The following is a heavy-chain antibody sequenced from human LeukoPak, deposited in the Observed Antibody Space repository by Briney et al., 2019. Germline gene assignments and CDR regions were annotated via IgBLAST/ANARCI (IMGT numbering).Heavy chain of an antibody. Sequence: ASVKVSCKASGYTFTSYYLHWVRQAPGQGLEWMGIINPSKSNTNYAQKLQGRVTMTTDTSTSTAYMELRSLRSDDTAVYYCARDYRDVLLWFGELSKWGQGTLVTVSS. CDR1: GYTFTSYY. CDR2: INPSKSNT. CDR3: ARDYRDVLLWFGELSK. V-gene: IGHV1-46*01. J-gene: IGHJ4*02. D-gene: IGHD3-10*01.